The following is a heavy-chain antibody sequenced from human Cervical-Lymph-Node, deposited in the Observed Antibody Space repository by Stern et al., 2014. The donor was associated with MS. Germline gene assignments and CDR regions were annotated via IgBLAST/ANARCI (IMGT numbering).Heavy chain of an antibody. CDR2: LTWNSGNI. D-gene: IGHD3-10*01. Sequence: QLVQSGGGLVQPGRSLRLSCATSRFTFDDYAIHWVRQAPGKGLEWISGLTWNSGNINYADSVRGRFIISRDNAKNSLYLQMNSLRPEDTAFYYCASQTSITGRHFDYWGQGTLVTVSS. J-gene: IGHJ4*02. V-gene: IGHV3-9*01. CDR3: ASQTSITGRHFDY. CDR1: RFTFDDYA.